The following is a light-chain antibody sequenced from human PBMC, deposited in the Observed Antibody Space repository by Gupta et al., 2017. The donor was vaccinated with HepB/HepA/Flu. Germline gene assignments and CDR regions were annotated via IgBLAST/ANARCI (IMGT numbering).Light chain of an antibody. Sequence: IVLTQSPATLSLSPGLPATHPCRASQRAVRHLDWYKKKPGHAPRLLIYATSSSATGIEARFRGSGDGTDFTLTINSRGPEDVALYYCQHRTEGHPSITFGQGTQMDIK. J-gene: IGKJ5*01. CDR3: QHRTEGHPSIT. CDR2: ATS. CDR1: QRAVRH. V-gene: IGKV3-11*01.